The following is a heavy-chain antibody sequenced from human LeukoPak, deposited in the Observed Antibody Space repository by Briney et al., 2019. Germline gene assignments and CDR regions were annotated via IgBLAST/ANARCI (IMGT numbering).Heavy chain of an antibody. J-gene: IGHJ4*02. V-gene: IGHV4-39*01. D-gene: IGHD3-22*01. Sequence: SETLSLTCSVSGGSISSSTYYWGWIRQPPGKGLEWIGSIFYTGSTYYNPSLKSRVTISVDTSKNQFSLKLSSVSAADTAVYYCARHAAYYYDSAGYFDHWGQGTLVTVSS. CDR3: ARHAAYYYDSAGYFDH. CDR1: GGSISSSTYY. CDR2: IFYTGST.